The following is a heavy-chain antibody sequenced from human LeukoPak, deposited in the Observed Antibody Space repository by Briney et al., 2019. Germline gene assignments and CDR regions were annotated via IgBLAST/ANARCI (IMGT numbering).Heavy chain of an antibody. Sequence: SETLSLTCAVYGGSFSGYYWSWIRQPPGKRLEWIGEINHSGSTNYNPSLKSRVTISVDTSKNQFSLKLSSVTAADTAVYYCARWAEGYYDSSGYSYSSSLDYWGQGTLVTVSS. V-gene: IGHV4-34*01. CDR2: INHSGST. J-gene: IGHJ4*02. CDR1: GGSFSGYY. CDR3: ARWAEGYYDSSGYSYSSSLDY. D-gene: IGHD3-22*01.